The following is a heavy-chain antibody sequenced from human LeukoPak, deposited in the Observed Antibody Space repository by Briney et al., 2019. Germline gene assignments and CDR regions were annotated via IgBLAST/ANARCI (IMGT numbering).Heavy chain of an antibody. CDR1: GCTFTSYD. J-gene: IGHJ4*02. V-gene: IGHV1-8*01. CDR2: MNPNSGNT. CDR3: ARTIAAAGTDFDY. Sequence: ASVKVSCKASGCTFTSYDINWVRQATGQGLEWMGWMNPNSGNTGYAQKFQGRVTMTRNTSISTAYMELSSLRSEDTAVYYCARTIAAAGTDFDYWGQGTLVTVSS. D-gene: IGHD6-13*01.